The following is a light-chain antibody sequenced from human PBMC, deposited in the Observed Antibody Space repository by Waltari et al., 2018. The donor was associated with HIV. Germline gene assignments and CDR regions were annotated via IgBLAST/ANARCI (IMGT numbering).Light chain of an antibody. Sequence: QSVLTQPPSVSGAPGQRVTISCTGSSSTIGAGYDVHWYQQLPGTAPKLLIYGNSNRPSGVPDRFSGSKSGTSASLAITGLQAEDEADYYCQSYDSSLSAYVVFGGGTKLTVL. J-gene: IGLJ2*01. CDR2: GNS. V-gene: IGLV1-40*01. CDR1: SSTIGAGYD. CDR3: QSYDSSLSAYVV.